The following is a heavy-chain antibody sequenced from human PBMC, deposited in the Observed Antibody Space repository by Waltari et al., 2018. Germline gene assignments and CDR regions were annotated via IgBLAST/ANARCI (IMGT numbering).Heavy chain of an antibody. Sequence: EVQLLESGGGLVQPGGSLRLSCAASGFTFSSHAMSWVRQAPGKGLEWVSAISGSGGSTYYADSVKGRFTISRDNSKNTLYLQMNSLRAEDTAVYYCAKDLEFHTVTPPYLSYWGQGTLVTVSS. CDR2: ISGSGGST. J-gene: IGHJ4*02. D-gene: IGHD4-17*01. V-gene: IGHV3-23*01. CDR1: GFTFSSHA. CDR3: AKDLEFHTVTPPYLSY.